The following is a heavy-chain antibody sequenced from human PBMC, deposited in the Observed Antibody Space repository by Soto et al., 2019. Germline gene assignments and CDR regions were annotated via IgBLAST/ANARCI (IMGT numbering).Heavy chain of an antibody. V-gene: IGHV3-23*01. Sequence: EVQLLESGGGLVQPGGSLRLSCAASGFTFSSYAMSWVRQAPGKGLEWVSAISGSGGSTYYADSVKGRFTISRDNSKNTLYLQMNSLRAEDTAVYYCASAVADYDILTGYLNYFDYWGQGTLVTVSS. D-gene: IGHD3-9*01. CDR1: GFTFSSYA. CDR3: ASAVADYDILTGYLNYFDY. J-gene: IGHJ4*02. CDR2: ISGSGGST.